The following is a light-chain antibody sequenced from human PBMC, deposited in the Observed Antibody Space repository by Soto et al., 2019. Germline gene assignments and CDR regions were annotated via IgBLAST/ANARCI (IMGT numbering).Light chain of an antibody. J-gene: IGKJ5*01. CDR3: QQSYSTPIT. Sequence: IQMTQSPSSLSASVGDRVTITCRATQTISSYLNWYQQKPGRAPRLLMYAASTLQTGVPSRFSGSGSGTDFTLTISSLQPEDFATYYCQQSYSTPITFGQGTRLEI. V-gene: IGKV1-39*01. CDR1: QTISSY. CDR2: AAS.